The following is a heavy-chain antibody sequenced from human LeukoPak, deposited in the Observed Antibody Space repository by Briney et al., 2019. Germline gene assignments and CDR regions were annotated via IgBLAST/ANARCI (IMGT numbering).Heavy chain of an antibody. D-gene: IGHD3-22*01. V-gene: IGHV3-20*04. Sequence: PGGSLRLSCAASGFKFDDYGVSWVRQAPGKGLEWVCDINWNGAWTGYADSVKGRFTISRDNAKNSLYLQMNSLRAEDTALYYCAGYYYDSSRGFDLWGQGTLVIVSA. CDR1: GFKFDDYG. CDR2: INWNGAWT. J-gene: IGHJ5*02. CDR3: AGYYYDSSRGFDL.